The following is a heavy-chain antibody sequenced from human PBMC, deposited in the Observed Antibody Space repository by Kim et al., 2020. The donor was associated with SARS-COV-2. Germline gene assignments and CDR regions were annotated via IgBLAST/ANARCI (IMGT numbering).Heavy chain of an antibody. D-gene: IGHD6-13*01. Sequence: GGSLRLSCAASGFTFSSYAMSWVRQAPGKGLEWVSAISGSGGSTYYADSVKGRFTISRDNSKNTLYLQMNSLRAEDTAVYYCAKDGGRAAAGPLPFDPWGQGTLVTVSS. V-gene: IGHV3-23*01. CDR1: GFTFSSYA. J-gene: IGHJ5*02. CDR2: ISGSGGST. CDR3: AKDGGRAAAGPLPFDP.